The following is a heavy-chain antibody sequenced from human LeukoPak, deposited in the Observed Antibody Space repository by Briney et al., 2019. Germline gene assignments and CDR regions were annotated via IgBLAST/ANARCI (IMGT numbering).Heavy chain of an antibody. CDR1: GFTFDDYG. CDR3: AKDRVTMIVVVPAAFDV. D-gene: IGHD3-22*01. J-gene: IGHJ3*01. CDR2: INWTGGSK. V-gene: IGHV3-20*04. Sequence: GGSLRLSCAASGFTFDDYGMSWVRQVPGKGLEWVSGINWTGGSKHYADSVKGRFTISRDNAKNSLFLQMNSLRADDTAVYYCAKDRVTMIVVVPAAFDVWGQGTMVTVSS.